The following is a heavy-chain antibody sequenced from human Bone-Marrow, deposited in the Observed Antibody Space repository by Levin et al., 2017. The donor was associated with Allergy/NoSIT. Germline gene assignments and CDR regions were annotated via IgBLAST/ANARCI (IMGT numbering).Heavy chain of an antibody. D-gene: IGHD3-16*02. Sequence: LSLTCAASGFTFSSYAMHWVRQAPGKGLEWVAVISYDGSNKYYADSVKGRFTISRDNSKNTLYLQMNSLRAEDTAVYYCAREHYVWGSYRYTRGAYYFDYWGQGTLVTVSS. V-gene: IGHV3-30-3*01. J-gene: IGHJ4*02. CDR2: ISYDGSNK. CDR1: GFTFSSYA. CDR3: AREHYVWGSYRYTRGAYYFDY.